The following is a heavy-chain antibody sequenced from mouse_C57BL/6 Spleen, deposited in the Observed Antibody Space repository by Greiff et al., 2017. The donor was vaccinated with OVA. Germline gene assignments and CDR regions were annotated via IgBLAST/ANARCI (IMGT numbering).Heavy chain of an antibody. CDR2: INYDGSST. Sequence: EVMLVESEGGLVQPGSSMKLSCTASGFTFSDYYMAWVRQVPEKGLEWVANINYDGSSTYYLDSLKSRFIISRDNAKNILYLQMSSLKSEDTATYYCARVLYYSNGYFDVWGTGTTVTVSS. D-gene: IGHD2-5*01. CDR1: GFTFSDYY. J-gene: IGHJ1*03. CDR3: ARVLYYSNGYFDV. V-gene: IGHV5-16*01.